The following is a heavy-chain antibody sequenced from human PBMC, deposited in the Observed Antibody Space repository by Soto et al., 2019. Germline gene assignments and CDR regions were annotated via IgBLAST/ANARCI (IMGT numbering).Heavy chain of an antibody. CDR1: GFTFSSYG. V-gene: IGHV3-33*01. Sequence: QVQLVESGGGVVQPGRSLRLSCAASGFTFSSYGMHWVRQAPGKGLEWVAVIWYDGSNKYYADSVKGRFTISRDNSKNTLYLQMNSRRAGETAVYYCARDRDYYDSSGYYYGYFDLWGRGTLVTVSS. D-gene: IGHD3-22*01. CDR3: ARDRDYYDSSGYYYGYFDL. CDR2: IWYDGSNK. J-gene: IGHJ2*01.